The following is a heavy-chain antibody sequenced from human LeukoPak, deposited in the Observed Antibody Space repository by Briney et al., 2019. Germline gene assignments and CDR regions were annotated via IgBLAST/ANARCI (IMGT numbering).Heavy chain of an antibody. CDR2: IKQDGSEK. CDR3: ARDIPKDYYYDSSGLHDY. V-gene: IGHV3-7*01. Sequence: GGSLRLSCAASGFTFSDYYMSWIRQAPGKGLEWVTNIKQDGSEKYYVESVKGRFTISRDNAKNSLYLQMNSLRAEDTAVYYCARDIPKDYYYDSSGLHDYWGQGTLVTVSS. J-gene: IGHJ4*02. CDR1: GFTFSDYY. D-gene: IGHD3-22*01.